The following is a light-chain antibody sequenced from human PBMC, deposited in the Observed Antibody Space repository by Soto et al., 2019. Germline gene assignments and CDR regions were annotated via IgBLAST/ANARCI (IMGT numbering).Light chain of an antibody. CDR1: QAITND. CDR2: AAS. J-gene: IGKJ1*01. CDR3: LQHNSYPRT. Sequence: DIQMTQSPSSLSASVGDRVTITCRASQAITNDLSWYQQKPGEPPKRLIYAASTLHSGVPSRFSVSGSGTEFTLTISSLQTEDFATYFCLQHNSYPRTFGQGTKVELK. V-gene: IGKV1-17*01.